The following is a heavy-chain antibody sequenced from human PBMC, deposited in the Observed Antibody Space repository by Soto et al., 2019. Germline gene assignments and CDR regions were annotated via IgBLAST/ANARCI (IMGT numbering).Heavy chain of an antibody. D-gene: IGHD6-19*01. Sequence: QVQLVESGGGVVQPGRSLRLSCAASGFTFSDYGMHWVRQAPGKGLEWVAAIWSDGSSEYYADSVKGRFTISRDNXXXXXXXXXXXXXXXXXXXXXXXXGHVYYESGWYSDYWGQGTLVTVSS. CDR1: GFTFSDYG. CDR2: IWSDGSSE. V-gene: IGHV3-33*01. CDR3: XXGHVYYESGWYSDY. J-gene: IGHJ4*02.